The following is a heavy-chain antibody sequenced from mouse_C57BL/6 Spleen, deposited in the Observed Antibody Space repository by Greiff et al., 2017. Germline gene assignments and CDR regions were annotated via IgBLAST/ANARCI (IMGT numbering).Heavy chain of an antibody. J-gene: IGHJ4*01. D-gene: IGHD2-5*01. CDR1: GFTFSSYA. CDR2: ISSGGDYI. CDR3: TRDRGSNYGDYYAMDY. V-gene: IGHV5-9-1*02. Sequence: EVKVEESGEGLVKPGGSLKLSCAASGFTFSSYAMSWVRQTPEKRLEWVAYISSGGDYIYYADTVKGRFTISRDNARNTLYLQMSSLKSEDTAMYYCTRDRGSNYGDYYAMDYWGQGTSVTVSS.